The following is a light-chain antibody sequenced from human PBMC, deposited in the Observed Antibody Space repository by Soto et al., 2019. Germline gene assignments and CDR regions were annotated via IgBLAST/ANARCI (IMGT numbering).Light chain of an antibody. CDR1: SSNIGAGYD. V-gene: IGLV1-40*01. CDR3: RSYDSSLTNAV. Sequence: QSVLTQPPSVSGAPGQTITISCTGSSSNIGAGYDVHWYQQLPGRAPKLLIYGNNNRPSGVPDRFSGSKSGTSVSLAITGRRGEDEADYHCRSYDSSLTNAVFGGGTKLTVL. J-gene: IGLJ2*01. CDR2: GNN.